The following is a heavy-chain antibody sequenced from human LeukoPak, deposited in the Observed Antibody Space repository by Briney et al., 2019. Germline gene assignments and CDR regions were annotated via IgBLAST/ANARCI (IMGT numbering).Heavy chain of an antibody. V-gene: IGHV4-34*01. D-gene: IGHD6-13*01. Sequence: SETLSLTCAVYGGSFSGYYWSWIRQPPGKGLEWIGEINHSGSTNYNPSLKSRVTISVDTSKNQFSLKLSSVTAAETAVYFCASGIAAGGDAFDIWGQGTMVTVSS. CDR3: ASGIAAGGDAFDI. CDR2: INHSGST. CDR1: GGSFSGYY. J-gene: IGHJ3*02.